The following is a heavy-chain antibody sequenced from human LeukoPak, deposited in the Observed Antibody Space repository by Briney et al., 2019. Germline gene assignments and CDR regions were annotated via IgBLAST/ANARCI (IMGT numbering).Heavy chain of an antibody. J-gene: IGHJ4*02. Sequence: SETLSLTCTVSGGSISSYYWSWIRQPAGKGLEWIGRMYTSGSTNYNPSFKSRVTMSVDTSKNQFSLKLSSVTAADTAVYYCARDFYYYGSGSYFDHWGQGTLVTVSS. CDR2: MYTSGST. D-gene: IGHD3-10*01. CDR3: ARDFYYYGSGSYFDH. V-gene: IGHV4-4*07. CDR1: GGSISSYY.